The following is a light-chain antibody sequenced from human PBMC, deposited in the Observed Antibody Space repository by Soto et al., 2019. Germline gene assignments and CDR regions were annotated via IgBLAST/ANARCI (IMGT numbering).Light chain of an antibody. CDR2: EGS. Sequence: QSALTQPASVSGSPGQSITISCTGASSDVGTYNLVSWYQQHPGKAPKLMIYEGSKRPSGVSNRFSGSKSGNTASLTISGLQAEDEAYYYCCSYADSSTWVFGGGTQLTVL. J-gene: IGLJ3*02. V-gene: IGLV2-23*01. CDR3: CSYADSSTWV. CDR1: SSDVGTYNL.